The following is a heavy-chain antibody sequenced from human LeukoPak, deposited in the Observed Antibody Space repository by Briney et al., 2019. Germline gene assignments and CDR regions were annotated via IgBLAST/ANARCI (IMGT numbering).Heavy chain of an antibody. D-gene: IGHD6-19*01. CDR2: IAMDGSNK. Sequence: GGSLRLSCAGSGFTFSNYGMHWVRQAPDKGLEWVAVIAMDGSNKYYADSVKGRFTISRDNSKNTQYLQMNSLRAEDTAVYYCAKKVFSGWYGAFDIWGQGTMVTVSS. V-gene: IGHV3-30*18. CDR1: GFTFSNYG. J-gene: IGHJ3*02. CDR3: AKKVFSGWYGAFDI.